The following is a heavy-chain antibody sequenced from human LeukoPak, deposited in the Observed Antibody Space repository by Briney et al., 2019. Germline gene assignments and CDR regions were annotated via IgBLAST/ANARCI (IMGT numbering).Heavy chain of an antibody. CDR1: GGSISSYY. D-gene: IGHD6-13*01. J-gene: IGHJ6*03. CDR2: IYTSGST. V-gene: IGHV4-4*07. Sequence: SETLSLTCTVSGGSISSYYWSWIRQPAGKGLEWIGRIYTSGSTNYNPSLKSRVTMSVDTSKNQFSLKLSSVTAADTAVYYCARGSSSSWRVNYYYYMDVWGKGTTVTVSS. CDR3: ARGSSSSWRVNYYYYMDV.